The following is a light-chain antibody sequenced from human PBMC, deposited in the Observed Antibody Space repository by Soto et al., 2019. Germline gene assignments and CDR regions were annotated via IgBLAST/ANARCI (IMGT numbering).Light chain of an antibody. J-gene: IGKJ4*01. Sequence: DIQMTQSPSSLSASVGDRVTITCQASQDISNYLNWYQQKPGKAPKLLIYDASNLETGVPSRFRGRGSGTGFTFTISRLQPEGIGTYYWQQEDNLPSLTFGGGTKVEIK. CDR2: DAS. CDR1: QDISNY. V-gene: IGKV1-33*01. CDR3: QQEDNLPSLT.